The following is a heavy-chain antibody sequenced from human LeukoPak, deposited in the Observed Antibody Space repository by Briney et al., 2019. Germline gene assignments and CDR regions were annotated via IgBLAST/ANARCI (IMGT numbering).Heavy chain of an antibody. CDR1: GCSISSGGYY. V-gene: IGHV4-31*03. J-gene: IGHJ5*02. CDR2: IYYSGST. Sequence: PSQTLSLTCTVSGCSISSGGYYWSWIRQHPGKGLEWIGYIYYSGSTYYNPSLKSRVTISVDTSKNQFSLKLSSVTAADTAVYYCASWYDTLDGRFDPWGQGTLVTVSS. D-gene: IGHD3-9*01. CDR3: ASWYDTLDGRFDP.